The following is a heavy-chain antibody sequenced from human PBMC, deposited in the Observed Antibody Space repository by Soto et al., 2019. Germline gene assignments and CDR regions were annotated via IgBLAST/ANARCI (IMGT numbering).Heavy chain of an antibody. CDR3: ARGDAINWFDS. CDR1: GGSVISASFY. V-gene: IGHV4-61*01. CDR2: ISYSGST. J-gene: IGHJ5*01. D-gene: IGHD2-2*01. Sequence: PAETLSLTCTVSGGSVISASFYFNCIRQPPGNGLELIGYISYSGSTNYNPSLRSRVTISVDTSKNQFSLRLTSATAADTAVYYCARGDAINWFDSWGQGTRVTVSS.